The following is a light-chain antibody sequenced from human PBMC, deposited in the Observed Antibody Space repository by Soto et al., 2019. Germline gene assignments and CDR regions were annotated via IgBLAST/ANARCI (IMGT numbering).Light chain of an antibody. J-gene: IGLJ7*01. CDR3: ASWDDSLSETV. V-gene: IGLV1-47*01. Sequence: QSVLTQPPSLSGTPGQRVTISRSGSNFNFKNNYVYWYQQFAGTAPKLLIYSNNRRPSGVPDRFSGSTSGSSASLAISGLRPEDEADYYCASWDDSLSETVFGGGTQLTVL. CDR2: SNN. CDR1: NFNFKNNY.